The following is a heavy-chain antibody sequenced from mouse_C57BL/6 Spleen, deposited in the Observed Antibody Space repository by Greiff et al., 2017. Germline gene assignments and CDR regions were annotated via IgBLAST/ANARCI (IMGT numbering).Heavy chain of an antibody. V-gene: IGHV1-80*01. Sequence: VKLMESGAELVKPGASVKISCKASGYAFSSYWMNWVKQRPGTGLEWIGQIYPGDGDTNYNGKFKGKATLTADKSSSTAYMQLSSLASEDAAVYFCARSRLGDYWGQGTTLTVSS. CDR2: IYPGDGDT. CDR1: GYAFSSYW. D-gene: IGHD2-4*01. CDR3: ARSRLGDY. J-gene: IGHJ2*01.